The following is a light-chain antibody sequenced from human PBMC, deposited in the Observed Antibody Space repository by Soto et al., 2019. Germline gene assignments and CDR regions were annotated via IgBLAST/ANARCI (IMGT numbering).Light chain of an antibody. CDR2: DTD. J-gene: IGLJ2*01. V-gene: IGLV7-46*01. Sequence: QAVVTQEPSLTVSPGGTVTLTCGSSTGAVTSSHYPYWLQQKPGQAPRTLIYDTDNKHSWTPARFSGSLLGDKAALTLSGAQPEDEADYYCLLSYHGARYVLFGGGNKVTVL. CDR3: LLSYHGARYVL. CDR1: TGAVTSSHY.